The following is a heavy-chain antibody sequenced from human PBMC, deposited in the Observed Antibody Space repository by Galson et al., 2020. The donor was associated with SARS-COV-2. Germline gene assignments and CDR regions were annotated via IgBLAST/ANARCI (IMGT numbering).Heavy chain of an antibody. CDR1: GFTFSSYA. CDR2: ISFDGSDK. J-gene: IGHJ4*02. Sequence: GGSLRLSCAPSGFTFSSYAMHWVRQAPGKGPEWVSAISFDGSDKYYPGSVKGRFTISRDNSENTLYLQMNGLRADDTAVYYCARGRIAARQNFDYWGQGMLVTVSS. CDR3: ARGRIAARQNFDY. D-gene: IGHD6-6*01. V-gene: IGHV3-30*01.